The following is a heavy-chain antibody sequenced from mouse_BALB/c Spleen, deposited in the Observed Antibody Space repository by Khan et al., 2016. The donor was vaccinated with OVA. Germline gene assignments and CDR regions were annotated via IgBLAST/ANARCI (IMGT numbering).Heavy chain of an antibody. D-gene: IGHD2-1*01. CDR1: GYTFTSYY. Sequence: IQLVQSGAELVKPGASVKLSCKASGYTFTSYYIYWVKQRPGQGLEWIGEINPSDGATNFNEKFKSKATLTVDKSSNTAYMQLSSLTSEDSAVYYCTRSGYGTFAYWGQGTLVTVSA. J-gene: IGHJ3*01. CDR2: INPSDGAT. V-gene: IGHV1S81*02. CDR3: TRSGYGTFAY.